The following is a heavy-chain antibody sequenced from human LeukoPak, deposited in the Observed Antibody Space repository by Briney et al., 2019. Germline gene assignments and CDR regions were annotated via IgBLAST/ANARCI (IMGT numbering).Heavy chain of an antibody. J-gene: IGHJ5*02. V-gene: IGHV3-23*01. CDR2: ISGSGGST. CDR3: AKDLGRYSTKVFDP. D-gene: IGHD1-14*01. Sequence: TGGSLRLSCAASGLTFSSYAMSWVRQAPGKGLEWVSAISGSGGSTYYADSVKGRFTISRDNSKNTLYLQMNSLRAEDTAVYYCAKDLGRYSTKVFDPWGQGTLVTVSS. CDR1: GLTFSSYA.